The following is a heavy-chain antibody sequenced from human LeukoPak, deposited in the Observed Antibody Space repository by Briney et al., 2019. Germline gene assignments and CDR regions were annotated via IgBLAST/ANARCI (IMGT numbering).Heavy chain of an antibody. V-gene: IGHV3-30*03. D-gene: IGHD3-3*01. Sequence: GGSLRLSCAPPGFTFGRHGMHWVRQAPGKGLEWVAIISNDGSRKYYAHSVEGRFTISRDNSKNTLYLQMDSLRAEDTAVYYCARDRAWNYFDYWGQGTLVTVSS. CDR2: ISNDGSRK. CDR1: GFTFGRHG. J-gene: IGHJ4*02. CDR3: ARDRAWNYFDY.